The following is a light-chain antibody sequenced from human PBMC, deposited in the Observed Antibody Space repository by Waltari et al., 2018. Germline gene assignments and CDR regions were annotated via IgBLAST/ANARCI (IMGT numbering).Light chain of an antibody. V-gene: IGKV3-11*01. J-gene: IGKJ1*01. Sequence: ELVLTQSPATLSLSTGERATLSCRASQSVSYSLAWYQQKPGQAPKPLIYSASNRATGLPASFSGSGSGSEFTLIISSLEPEDFAVYYCQQRSSWPRTFGQGTKVEIK. CDR3: QQRSSWPRT. CDR1: QSVSYS. CDR2: SAS.